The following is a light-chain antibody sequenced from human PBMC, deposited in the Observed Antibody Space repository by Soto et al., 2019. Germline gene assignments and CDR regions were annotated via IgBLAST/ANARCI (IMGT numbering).Light chain of an antibody. Sequence: QPALTQPRSVSGSPGQSVTISCTGTSSDVGAYNYVSWYQQHPGKAPELMIYDVSKRPSGVPDRFSGSKSGNTASLTISGLQAEDEADYYCSSYAGTYTYVFGTGTKLTVL. CDR1: SSDVGAYNY. CDR3: SSYAGTYTYV. J-gene: IGLJ1*01. V-gene: IGLV2-11*01. CDR2: DVS.